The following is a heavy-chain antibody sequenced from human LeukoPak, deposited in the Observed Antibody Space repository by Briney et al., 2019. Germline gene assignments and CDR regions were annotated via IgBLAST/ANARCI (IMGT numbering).Heavy chain of an antibody. CDR1: GGSISSYY. J-gene: IGHJ4*02. D-gene: IGHD4-23*01. V-gene: IGHV4-59*01. CDR3: ARDRYGGNSGEFDY. Sequence: SETLSLTCTVSGGSISSYYWSWLRQPPGKGLEGIGYIYYSGTTNYNPTLKSRVTILVDTSKDQFSPKLSSVTAADTAVYYCARDRYGGNSGEFDYWGQGTLVTVSS. CDR2: IYYSGTT.